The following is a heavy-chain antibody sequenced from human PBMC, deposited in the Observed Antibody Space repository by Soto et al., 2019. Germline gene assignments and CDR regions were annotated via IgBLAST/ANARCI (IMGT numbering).Heavy chain of an antibody. CDR3: ARFPRGYSYGHFDY. D-gene: IGHD5-18*01. Sequence: PSETLSLTCTVSGGSISSYYWSWIRQPPGKGLEWIGYIYYSGSTNYNPSLKSRVTISVDTSKNRFSLKLSSVTAADTAVYYCARFPRGYSYGHFDYWGQGTLVTVSS. CDR1: GGSISSYY. CDR2: IYYSGST. J-gene: IGHJ4*02. V-gene: IGHV4-59*01.